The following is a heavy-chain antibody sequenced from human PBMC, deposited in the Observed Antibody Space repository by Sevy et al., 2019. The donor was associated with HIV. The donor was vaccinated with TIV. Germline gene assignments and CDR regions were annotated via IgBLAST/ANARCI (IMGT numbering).Heavy chain of an antibody. CDR3: ARGGYYYDNAAYYALDS. D-gene: IGHD3-22*01. V-gene: IGHV3-33*01. J-gene: IGHJ4*02. Sequence: GGSLRLSCAATGFTFSNYAMHWVHQAPGKGMKWVAIIWSDGAYQYHGDSVKGRFTISRDNSKNTLYLQMNNVRVEDTAVYYCARGGYYYDNAAYYALDSWGQGTLVTVSS. CDR2: IWSDGAYQ. CDR1: GFTFSNYA.